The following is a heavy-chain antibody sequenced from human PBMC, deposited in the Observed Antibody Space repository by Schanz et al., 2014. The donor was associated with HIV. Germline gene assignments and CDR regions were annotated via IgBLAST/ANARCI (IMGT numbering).Heavy chain of an antibody. D-gene: IGHD1-26*01. J-gene: IGHJ6*02. CDR2: ISWNSGSI. CDR3: AKDIGRDVGYGLDV. V-gene: IGHV3-9*01. Sequence: EVQLLESGGGLVRPGGSLRLACSASGFTYKRYGMHWVRQAPGKGLEWVSTISWNSGSIGYADSVKGRFTISRDNAKNSLHLQMNSLRAEDTALYYCAKDIGRDVGYGLDVWGQGTTVTVSS. CDR1: GFTYKRYG.